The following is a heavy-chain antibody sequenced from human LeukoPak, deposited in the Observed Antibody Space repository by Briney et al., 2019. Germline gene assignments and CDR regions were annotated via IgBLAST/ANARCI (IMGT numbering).Heavy chain of an antibody. V-gene: IGHV3-48*04. D-gene: IGHD1-26*01. CDR2: ISSSGGAI. Sequence: GGSLRLSCAASGFTFNTYSMNWVRQAPGKGLEWVSYISSSGGAILYADSVKGRFTVSRDNAKNSLYLQMNNLRAEDTAVYYCAREIPSGSYAPDYWGQGTLVTVSS. J-gene: IGHJ4*02. CDR3: AREIPSGSYAPDY. CDR1: GFTFNTYS.